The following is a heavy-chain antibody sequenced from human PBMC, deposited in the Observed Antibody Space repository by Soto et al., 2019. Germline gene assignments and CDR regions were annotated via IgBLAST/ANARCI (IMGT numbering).Heavy chain of an antibody. Sequence: QVLLVQSGPEVKKPGSSVMVSCKASGGTFNNYAINWVRQAPGKGLEWMGGIIPTFGTGNHAQKFQGRVTITADESTTTASMDLNSLRSEDTAIYYCASLAGTLVRGGRSSPYEIDVWGQGTTVIVSS. CDR1: GGTFNNYA. V-gene: IGHV1-69*01. CDR3: ASLAGTLVRGGRSSPYEIDV. D-gene: IGHD3-10*01. CDR2: IIPTFGTG. J-gene: IGHJ6*02.